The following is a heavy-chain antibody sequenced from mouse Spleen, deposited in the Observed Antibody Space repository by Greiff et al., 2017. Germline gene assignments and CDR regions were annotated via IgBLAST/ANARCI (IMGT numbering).Heavy chain of an antibody. V-gene: IGHV1-7*01. CDR3: ARHYDYDGDYFDY. D-gene: IGHD2-4*01. J-gene: IGHJ2*01. Sequence: QVQLKESGAELAKPGASVKLSCKASGYTFTSYWMHWVKQRPGQGLEWIGYINPSSGYTKYNQKFKDKATLTADKSSSTAYMQLSSLTYEVSAVYYCARHYDYDGDYFDYWGQGTTLTVSS. CDR2: INPSSGYT. CDR1: GYTFTSYW.